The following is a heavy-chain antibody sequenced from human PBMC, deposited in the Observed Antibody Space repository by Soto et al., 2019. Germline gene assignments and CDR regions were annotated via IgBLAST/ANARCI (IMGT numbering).Heavy chain of an antibody. D-gene: IGHD3-22*01. CDR3: ARGGPYYYDSSGYFAFDY. V-gene: IGHV4-30-2*01. J-gene: IGHJ4*02. CDR1: GGSISSGGYS. Sequence: QLQLQESGSGLVKPSQTLSLTCAVSGGSISSGGYSWSWIRQPPGKGLEWIGYIYHSGSTYYNPSLKSRVTISVDRSKNQFSLKLSSVTAADTAVYYCARGGPYYYDSSGYFAFDYWGQGTLVTVSS. CDR2: IYHSGST.